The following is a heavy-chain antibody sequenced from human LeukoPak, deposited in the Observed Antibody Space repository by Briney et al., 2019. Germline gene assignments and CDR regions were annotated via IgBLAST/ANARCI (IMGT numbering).Heavy chain of an antibody. V-gene: IGHV1-8*01. CDR3: ARGVGSGYSLDY. J-gene: IGHJ4*02. CDR1: GHTFTSYD. Sequence: ASVKVSCKASGHTFTSYDINWVRQATGQGREWMGWMNPNSGNTGYAQKFQGRVTITRNTSISTAYMELSSLRSEDTAVYYCARGVGSGYSLDYWGQGTLVTVSS. D-gene: IGHD3-22*01. CDR2: MNPNSGNT.